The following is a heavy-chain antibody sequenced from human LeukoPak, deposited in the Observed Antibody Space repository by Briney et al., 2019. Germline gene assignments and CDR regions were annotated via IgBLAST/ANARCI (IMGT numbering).Heavy chain of an antibody. CDR1: GFTFTSSA. V-gene: IGHV1-58*01. CDR2: IVVGSGNK. Sequence: SVKVSCKASGFTFTSSAVQWVRQARGQRLEWIRWIVVGSGNKNYAQKFQERVTITRDMSTSTAYMELSSLRSEDTAVYYCAAGTASITIFDYYFGMDVWGQGTTVTVSS. D-gene: IGHD3-9*01. J-gene: IGHJ6*02. CDR3: AAGTASITIFDYYFGMDV.